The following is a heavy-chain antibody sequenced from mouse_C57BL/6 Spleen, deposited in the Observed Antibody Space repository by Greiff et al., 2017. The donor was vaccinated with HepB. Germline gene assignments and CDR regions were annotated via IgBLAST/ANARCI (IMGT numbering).Heavy chain of an antibody. CDR3: AIYGNYAITDAMDY. D-gene: IGHD2-1*01. J-gene: IGHJ4*01. CDR2: INPYNGGT. CDR1: GYTFTDYY. V-gene: IGHV1-19*01. Sequence: EVQRVESGPVLVKPGASVKMSCKASGYTFTDYYMNWVKQSHGKSLEWIGVINPYNGGTSYNQKFKGKATLTVDKSSSTAYMELNSLTSEDSAVYYCAIYGNYAITDAMDYWGQGTSVTVSS.